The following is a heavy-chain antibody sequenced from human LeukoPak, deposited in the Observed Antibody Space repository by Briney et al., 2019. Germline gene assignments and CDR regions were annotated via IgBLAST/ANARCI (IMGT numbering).Heavy chain of an antibody. J-gene: IGHJ5*02. CDR2: ISAYNGNT. CDR1: GYTFTSYG. D-gene: IGHD6-13*01. Sequence: ASVKVSCKASGYTFTSYGIIWVRQAPGQGLEWLGWISAYNGNTNYAQKLQGRVTMTTDTSTSTAYMELRSLRSDGTAVYYCARAAAAAGTRWFDPWGQGTLVTVSS. CDR3: ARAAAAAGTRWFDP. V-gene: IGHV1-18*01.